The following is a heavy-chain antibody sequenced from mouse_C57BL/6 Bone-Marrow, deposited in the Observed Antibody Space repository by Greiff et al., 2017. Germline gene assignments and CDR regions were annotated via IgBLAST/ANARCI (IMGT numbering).Heavy chain of an antibody. V-gene: IGHV1-69*01. Sequence: QVQLQQPGAELVMPGASVKLSCKASGYTFTSYWMHWVKQRPGQGLEWIGEIDPSDSYTNYNQKFKGKSTLTVDKSSSTAYMQLSSLTSEDSAVYYCAREGDITTVVDWYFDVWGTGTTVTVSS. CDR2: IDPSDSYT. CDR3: AREGDITTVVDWYFDV. J-gene: IGHJ1*03. D-gene: IGHD1-1*01. CDR1: GYTFTSYW.